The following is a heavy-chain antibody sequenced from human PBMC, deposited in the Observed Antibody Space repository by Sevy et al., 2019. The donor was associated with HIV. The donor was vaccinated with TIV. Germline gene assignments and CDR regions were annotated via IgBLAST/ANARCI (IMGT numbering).Heavy chain of an antibody. V-gene: IGHV3-30*02. CDR2: IQYDGSNK. D-gene: IGHD2-15*01. J-gene: IGHJ4*02. CDR1: GFSYSSYG. CDR3: VTGGSPEGGDY. Sequence: GGSLRLSCAASGFSYSSYGMHWVRQAPGKGLEWVAYIQYDGSNKDYADSVKGRFTISRDNSKNTLDLQMNSLRVEDTAVYYCVTGGSPEGGDYWGQGTLVTVSS.